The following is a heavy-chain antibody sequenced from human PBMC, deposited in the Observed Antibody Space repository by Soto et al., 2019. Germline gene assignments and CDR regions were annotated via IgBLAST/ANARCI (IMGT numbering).Heavy chain of an antibody. J-gene: IGHJ4*02. D-gene: IGHD3-22*01. CDR2: IYYSGST. CDR1: GGSISSSSYY. Sequence: SETLSLTCTVSGGSISSSSYYWGWIRQPPGKGLEWIGSIYYSGSTYYNPSLKSRVTISVDTSKNQFSLKLSSVTAADTAVYYCARHVLRDPMIHYYFDYWGQGTLVTVSS. CDR3: ARHVLRDPMIHYYFDY. V-gene: IGHV4-39*01.